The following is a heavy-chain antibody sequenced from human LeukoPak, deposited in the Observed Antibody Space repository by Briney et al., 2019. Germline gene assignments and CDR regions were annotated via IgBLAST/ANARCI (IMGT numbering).Heavy chain of an antibody. CDR3: ARSAYYYDSSGFYYFDY. V-gene: IGHV3-53*01. CDR2: IYSGGST. D-gene: IGHD3-22*01. Sequence: GGSLRLSCAASGFTVSSNYMSWVRQAPGKGLEWVSVIYSGGSTYYADSVKGRFTISRDNSKNTLYLQINSLRAEDTAVDYCARSAYYYDSSGFYYFDYWGQGTLVTVSS. J-gene: IGHJ4*02. CDR1: GFTVSSNY.